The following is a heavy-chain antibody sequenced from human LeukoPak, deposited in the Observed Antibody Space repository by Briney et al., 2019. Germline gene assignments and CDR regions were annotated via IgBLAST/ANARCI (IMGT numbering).Heavy chain of an antibody. Sequence: SVKVSCKASGGTFSSYAISWVRQAPGQGLEWMGGIIPIFGTANYAQKFQGRVTITTDESTSTAYTELSSLRSEDTAVYYCARGTVEYDSSGYNWFDPWGQGTLVTVSS. D-gene: IGHD3-22*01. CDR2: IIPIFGTA. CDR3: ARGTVEYDSSGYNWFDP. CDR1: GGTFSSYA. J-gene: IGHJ5*02. V-gene: IGHV1-69*05.